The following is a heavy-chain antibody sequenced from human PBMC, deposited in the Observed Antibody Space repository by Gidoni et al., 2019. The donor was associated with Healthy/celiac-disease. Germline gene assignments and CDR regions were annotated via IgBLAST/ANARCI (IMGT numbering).Heavy chain of an antibody. CDR2: IIPILGIA. V-gene: IGHV1-69*04. CDR1: GGTFSSSA. J-gene: IGHJ2*01. CDR3: ARGRLAVAGTKGYFDL. D-gene: IGHD6-19*01. Sequence: QVQLVQSGAAVKKPGSSVQFAFMASGGTFSSSASRWVRQAPGQGREWMGRIIPILGIANYAQKFQGRVTITADKSTSTAYMELSSLRSEDTAVYYCARGRLAVAGTKGYFDLWGRGTLVTVSS.